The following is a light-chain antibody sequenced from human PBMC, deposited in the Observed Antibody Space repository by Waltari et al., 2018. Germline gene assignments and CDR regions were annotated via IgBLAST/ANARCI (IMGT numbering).Light chain of an antibody. CDR2: GKN. Sequence: SSELTQDPAVSVALGQTVRITCQGDSLRAYYANWYHQKPGQAPLLVMYGKNNRPSGIPDRLSGSYSGDTASLTITGAQAEDEGAYYCNSRDSSGHPFVFGTGTKVTVL. CDR1: SLRAYY. J-gene: IGLJ1*01. V-gene: IGLV3-19*01. CDR3: NSRDSSGHPFV.